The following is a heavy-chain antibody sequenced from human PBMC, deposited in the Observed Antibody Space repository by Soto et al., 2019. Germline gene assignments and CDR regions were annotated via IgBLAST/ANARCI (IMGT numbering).Heavy chain of an antibody. Sequence: GGSLRLSCAASGFPFGENAMSWVRQAPGKGLEWVSGISDSGATTYYADSVRGRFTISRDNSKNTLYLQMKSLRAEDSASYYCARGPRSTSTGTGAFWGQGTLVTVSS. CDR1: GFPFGENA. CDR2: ISDSGATT. J-gene: IGHJ4*02. V-gene: IGHV3-23*01. CDR3: ARGPRSTSTGTGAF. D-gene: IGHD1-1*01.